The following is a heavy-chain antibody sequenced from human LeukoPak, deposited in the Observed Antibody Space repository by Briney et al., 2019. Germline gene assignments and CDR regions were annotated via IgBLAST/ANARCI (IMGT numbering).Heavy chain of an antibody. V-gene: IGHV3-48*03. CDR2: ISGSGSVQ. CDR1: GFAFSSNA. J-gene: IGHJ4*02. Sequence: GGSLRLSCAASGFAFSSNAMTWVRQAPGKGLEWLSYISGSGSVQYYADSVKGRFTISRDNAKNLLYLQMNSLRAEDTAVYYRARRYFDYWGQGTLVTVSS. CDR3: ARRYFDY.